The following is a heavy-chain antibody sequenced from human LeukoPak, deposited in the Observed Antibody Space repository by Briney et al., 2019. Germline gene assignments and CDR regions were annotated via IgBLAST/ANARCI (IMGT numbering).Heavy chain of an antibody. CDR1: GGSFSGYY. J-gene: IGHJ6*02. Sequence: PSETLSLTCAVYGGSFSGYYWSWIRQPPGKGLEWIGEINHSGSTNYNPPLKSRVTISVDTSKNQFSLKLSSVTAADTAVYYCARLQAYYYYGMDVWGQGTTVTVSS. CDR3: ARLQAYYYYGMDV. CDR2: INHSGST. D-gene: IGHD4-11*01. V-gene: IGHV4-34*01.